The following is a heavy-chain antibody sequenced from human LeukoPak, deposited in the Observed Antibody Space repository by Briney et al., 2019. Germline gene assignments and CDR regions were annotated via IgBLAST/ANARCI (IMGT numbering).Heavy chain of an antibody. V-gene: IGHV4-34*01. CDR1: GGSFSGYY. CDR3: ARVKYGSGRPYYFDY. CDR2: INHSGST. D-gene: IGHD3-10*01. Sequence: SETLSLTCAVYGGSFSGYYWGWIRQPPGKGLEWIGEINHSGSTNYNPSLKSRVTISVDTSKNQFSLKLSSVTAADTAVYYCARVKYGSGRPYYFDYWGQGTLVTVSS. J-gene: IGHJ4*02.